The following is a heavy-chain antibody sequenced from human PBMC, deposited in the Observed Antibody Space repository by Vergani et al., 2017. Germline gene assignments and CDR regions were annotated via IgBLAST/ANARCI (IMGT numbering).Heavy chain of an antibody. CDR3: ARAWYCSSTSCYRGAEYFQH. J-gene: IGHJ1*01. D-gene: IGHD2-2*01. CDR2: IKQDGSEK. V-gene: IGHV3-7*01. Sequence: VQLVESGGGLVQPGGSLRLSCAASGFTFSSYWMSWVRQAPGKGLEWVANIKQDGSEKYYVDSVKGRFTISRDNAKNSLYLQMNSLRAEDTAVYYCARAWYCSSTSCYRGAEYFQHWGQGTLVTVSS. CDR1: GFTFSSYW.